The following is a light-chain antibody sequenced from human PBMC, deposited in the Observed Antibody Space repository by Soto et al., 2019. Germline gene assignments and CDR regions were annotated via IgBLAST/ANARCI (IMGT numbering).Light chain of an antibody. CDR2: GAS. CDR3: QQYNSWPPIT. V-gene: IGKV3-15*01. J-gene: IGKJ5*01. CDR1: ESVSSN. Sequence: EVVMTQSPATLSVSAGERATVSCRASESVSSNLAWYQQRPGQAPRLVIYGASNRATGIPARFSGGGSGTEFTLTISSLQSEAFAVYSCQQYNSWPPITFGQGTRLDIK.